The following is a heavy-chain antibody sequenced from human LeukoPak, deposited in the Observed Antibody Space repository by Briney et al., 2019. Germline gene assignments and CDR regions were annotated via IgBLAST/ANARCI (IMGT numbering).Heavy chain of an antibody. CDR3: AKGKYSSGGVPDY. J-gene: IGHJ4*02. CDR2: ISGSGDST. V-gene: IGHV3-23*01. D-gene: IGHD6-19*01. CDR1: GFTFSSYA. Sequence: GGSLRLSCAASGFTFSSYAMSWVRQAPGKGLEWVSAISGSGDSTYYGDSVKGRFTISRDNSKNTLYLQINSLRGEDTAVYYCAKGKYSSGGVPDYWGQGTLVTVSS.